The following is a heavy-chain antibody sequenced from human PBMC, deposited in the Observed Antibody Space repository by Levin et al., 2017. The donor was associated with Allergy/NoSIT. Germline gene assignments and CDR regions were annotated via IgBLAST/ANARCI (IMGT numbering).Heavy chain of an antibody. CDR3: ARDGLGRGDPFDY. V-gene: IGHV4-59*01. CDR1: GGSISSYY. CDR2: IYSTGST. J-gene: IGHJ4*02. Sequence: SQTLSLTCTVSGGSISSYYWSWIRQSPGKGLEWIGYIYSTGSTNYNPSLKSRVTISVDTSKNQLSLHLSSLTAALTAVYYCARDGLGRGDPFDYWGQGTLVTVSS. D-gene: IGHD3/OR15-3a*01.